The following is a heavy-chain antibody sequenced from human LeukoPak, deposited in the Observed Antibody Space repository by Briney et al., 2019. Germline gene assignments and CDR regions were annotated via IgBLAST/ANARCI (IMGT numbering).Heavy chain of an antibody. J-gene: IGHJ4*02. Sequence: GGSLRLSCVVSGISLSNYAMTWVRQAPGKGLEWVSYISERGGSTTYADSVKGRFTISRDTSLNTLYLQMNNLRAEDTAVYFCAKRGVVIRGILVIGYHQEAYHYDFWGQGVLVTVSS. D-gene: IGHD3-10*01. V-gene: IGHV3-23*01. CDR3: AKRGVVIRGILVIGYHQEAYHYDF. CDR2: ISERGGST. CDR1: GISLSNYA.